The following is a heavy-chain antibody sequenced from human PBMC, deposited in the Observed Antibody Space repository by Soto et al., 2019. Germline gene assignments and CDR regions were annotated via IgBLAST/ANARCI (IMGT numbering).Heavy chain of an antibody. CDR1: GFTFSSYA. J-gene: IGHJ4*02. Sequence: SLRLSCAASGFTFSSYAMSWVRQAPGKGLEWVSAISSSGGSTYYADSVQGRFINSRDNARSTLYLQMHSLRAEDTAVYYCARDNNWSYDYWGQGILVTVSS. CDR2: ISSSGGST. D-gene: IGHD1-1*01. V-gene: IGHV3-23*01. CDR3: ARDNNWSYDY.